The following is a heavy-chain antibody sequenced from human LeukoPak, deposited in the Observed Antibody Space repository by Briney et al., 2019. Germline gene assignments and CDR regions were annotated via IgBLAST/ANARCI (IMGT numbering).Heavy chain of an antibody. V-gene: IGHV5-51*01. CDR2: IYPGDSGT. CDR1: GYIFTNYW. CDR3: ARPSYCTSISCYGELEY. Sequence: GESLKISCKGSGYIFTNYWIGWVRQMPGKGLEWMGVIYPGDSGTKYSPSFQGQVTISVDKSSNTAYLKWSSLKASDTATYYCARPSYCTSISCYGELEYWGQGTLVTVSS. J-gene: IGHJ4*02. D-gene: IGHD2-2*01.